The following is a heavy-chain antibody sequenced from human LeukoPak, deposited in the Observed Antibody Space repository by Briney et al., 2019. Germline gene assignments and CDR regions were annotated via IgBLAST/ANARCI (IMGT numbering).Heavy chain of an antibody. CDR1: GGSFSGYY. Sequence: SETLSLTCAVYGGSFSGYYWSWIRQPPGKGLEWIGEINHSGSTNYNPSLKNRVTISVDTSKNQFSLKLSSVTAADTAVYYCARDLATAATAGRAFDIWGPGTMVTVSS. CDR3: ARDLATAATAGRAFDI. V-gene: IGHV4-34*01. J-gene: IGHJ3*02. D-gene: IGHD6-13*01. CDR2: INHSGST.